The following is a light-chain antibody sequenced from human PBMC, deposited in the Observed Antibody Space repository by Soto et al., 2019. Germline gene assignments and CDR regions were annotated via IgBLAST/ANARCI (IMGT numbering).Light chain of an antibody. Sequence: DIQMTQSPSTLSASVGDRVTITCRASQSISTWLAWYQQKPGKAPKVLIYKASSLESGVPSRFSGSGSGTEFTLTISSLQPDAFATYYCQQYKSYSRTFGQGTKVEIK. V-gene: IGKV1-5*03. CDR3: QQYKSYSRT. CDR2: KAS. J-gene: IGKJ1*01. CDR1: QSISTW.